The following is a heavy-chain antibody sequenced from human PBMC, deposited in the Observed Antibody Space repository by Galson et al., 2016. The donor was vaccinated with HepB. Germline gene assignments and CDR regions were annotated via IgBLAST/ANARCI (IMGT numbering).Heavy chain of an antibody. CDR2: INSDERRR. Sequence: SLRLSCAASGFTFSSDWMHWVRQTPGKGLVWVSRINSDERRRDYADSVKGRFTISRDNAKSTLYLQMDSLRAEDTAVYYCARGVGGGDDYWGQGTLVTVSS. V-gene: IGHV3-74*01. CDR1: GFTFSSDW. CDR3: ARGVGGGDDY. D-gene: IGHD2-21*01. J-gene: IGHJ4*02.